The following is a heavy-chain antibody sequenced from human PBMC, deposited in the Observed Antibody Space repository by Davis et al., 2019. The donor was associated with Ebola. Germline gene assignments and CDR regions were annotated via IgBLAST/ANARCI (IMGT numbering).Heavy chain of an antibody. CDR3: AHKAYGSLSNWFGP. CDR1: GFSLSTTGLG. D-gene: IGHD4-17*01. CDR2: IYWDDDK. J-gene: IGHJ5*02. Sequence: SGPTLVKPTQTLTLTCSFSGFSLSTTGLGVGWFRQPPGKALEWLALIYWDDDKRYSPTLRRRLTITKDTSKNQVVLSMTNMDPVDTATYYCAHKAYGSLSNWFGPWGQGTLVTVSS. V-gene: IGHV2-5*02.